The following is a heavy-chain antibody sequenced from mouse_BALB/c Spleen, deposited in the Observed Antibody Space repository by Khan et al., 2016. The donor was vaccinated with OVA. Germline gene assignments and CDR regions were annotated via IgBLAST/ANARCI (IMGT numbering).Heavy chain of an antibody. CDR3: ARGDGYYVYVDY. V-gene: IGHV1-77*01. CDR2: IYPGSDNA. J-gene: IGHJ2*01. Sequence: QVQLKQSGPELVKPGASVKMSCKASGYTFTYYVITWVKQRTGQGLEWIGEIYPGSDNAYYNEGFKGKATLTADKSSNTTHMQRSSLTSEDSAVYFCARGDGYYVYVDYWGQGTTLTVSS. CDR1: GYTFTYYV. D-gene: IGHD2-3*01.